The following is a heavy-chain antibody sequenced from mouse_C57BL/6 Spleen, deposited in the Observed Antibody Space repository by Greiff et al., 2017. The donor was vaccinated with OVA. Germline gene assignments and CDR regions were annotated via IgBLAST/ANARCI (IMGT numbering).Heavy chain of an antibody. CDR3: ARAYGNYDWYFDV. CDR2: SRNKANDYTT. Sequence: EVKLMESGGGLVQSGRSLRLSCATSGFTFSDFYMEWVRQAPGKGLEWIAASRNKANDYTTEYSASVKGRFIVSRDTSQSILSLQMNALRAEDTAIYYCARAYGNYDWYFDVWGTGTTVTVSS. J-gene: IGHJ1*03. V-gene: IGHV7-1*01. D-gene: IGHD2-1*01. CDR1: GFTFSDFY.